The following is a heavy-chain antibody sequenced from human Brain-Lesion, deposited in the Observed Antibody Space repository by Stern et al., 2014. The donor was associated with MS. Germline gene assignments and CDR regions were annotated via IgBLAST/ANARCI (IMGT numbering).Heavy chain of an antibody. V-gene: IGHV3-74*02. D-gene: IGHD5-18*01. J-gene: IGHJ5*02. Sequence: EVHLVESGGDLVQPGGSLRLSCTASGFTFSTYWMHWVRQAPGQGLGWGSRINGDGSRTSYADSVKGRFTISRDNAKNTLYVQMNSLRVEDTAVYYCARAHVDTWDWFDPWGQGTLVTVSS. CDR2: INGDGSRT. CDR1: GFTFSTYW. CDR3: ARAHVDTWDWFDP.